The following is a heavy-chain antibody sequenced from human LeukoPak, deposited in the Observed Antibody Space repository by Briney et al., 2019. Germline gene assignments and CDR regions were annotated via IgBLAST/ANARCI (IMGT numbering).Heavy chain of an antibody. J-gene: IGHJ4*02. V-gene: IGHV3-30*04. CDR2: ISYDGSNK. D-gene: IGHD2-2*01. Sequence: AGRSLRLSCAASGFTFSSYAMHWVRQAPGKGLEWVAVISYDGSNKYYADSVKGRFTISRDNSKNTLYLQTNSLRAEDTAVYYCARGGVVVPAAILYWGQGTLVTVSS. CDR1: GFTFSSYA. CDR3: ARGGVVVPAAILY.